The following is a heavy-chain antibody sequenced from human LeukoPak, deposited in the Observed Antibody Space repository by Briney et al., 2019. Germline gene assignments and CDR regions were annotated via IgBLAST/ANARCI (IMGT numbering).Heavy chain of an antibody. D-gene: IGHD3-10*01. Sequence: ASVKVSCKASGYTFTGYYMHWVRQAPGQGLEWMGWINPNSGGTNYAQKFQGRVTMTRDTSISTAYMELSRLRSDDTAVYYCARYASLSYGLYYFDYWGQGTLVTVSS. CDR3: ARYASLSYGLYYFDY. CDR1: GYTFTGYY. V-gene: IGHV1-2*02. J-gene: IGHJ4*02. CDR2: INPNSGGT.